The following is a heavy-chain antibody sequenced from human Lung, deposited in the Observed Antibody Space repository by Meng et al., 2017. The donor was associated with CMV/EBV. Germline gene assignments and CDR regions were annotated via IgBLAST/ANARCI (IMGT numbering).Heavy chain of an antibody. J-gene: IGHJ6*04. V-gene: IGHV3-21*01. CDR1: GFTFSSYS. D-gene: IGHD1-1*01. Sequence: GESXKIPCAASGFTFSSYSMNWVRQAPGKGLEWVSSISSSSSYIYYPDSVTGRFTISRDNNKNSLYLQMNGLGAEATAVYYSAREGGRAGTPGSYYYGMDVWGKGTTVTVSS. CDR3: AREGGRAGTPGSYYYGMDV. CDR2: ISSSSSYI.